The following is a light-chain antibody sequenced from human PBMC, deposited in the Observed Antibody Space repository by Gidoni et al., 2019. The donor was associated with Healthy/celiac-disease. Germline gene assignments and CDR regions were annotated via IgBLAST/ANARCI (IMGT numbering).Light chain of an antibody. Sequence: DIQMTQSPSTLSATVGDRVTSTCRTSQSISIWLAWYQQKPGKAPKLLIYDASSLESGVPSRFSGSGSGTEFTLTISSLQPDDFATYYCQQYNSYRLTFGGGTKVEIK. CDR3: QQYNSYRLT. CDR2: DAS. CDR1: QSISIW. J-gene: IGKJ4*01. V-gene: IGKV1-5*01.